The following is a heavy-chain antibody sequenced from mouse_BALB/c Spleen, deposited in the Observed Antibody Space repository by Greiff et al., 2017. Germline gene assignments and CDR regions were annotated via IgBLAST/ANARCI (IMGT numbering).Heavy chain of an antibody. CDR1: GYSFTGYN. CDR3: ARNGNYGDAMDY. V-gene: IGHV1-39*01. J-gene: IGHJ4*01. D-gene: IGHD2-1*01. CDR2: IYPYYGGT. Sequence: EVQLQQSGPELEKPGASVKISCKASGYSFTGYNMNWVKQSNGKSLEWIGKIYPYYGGTSYNHKFKGKATLTVDKSSSTAYMQLKSLTSEDSAVYYCARNGNYGDAMDYWGQGTSVTVSS.